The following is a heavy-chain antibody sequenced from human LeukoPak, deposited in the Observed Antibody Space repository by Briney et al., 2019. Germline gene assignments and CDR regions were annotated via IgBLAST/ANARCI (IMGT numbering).Heavy chain of an antibody. CDR1: GFTFSDYD. J-gene: IGHJ4*02. CDR3: GRAFPPLRTSSAGDL. CDR2: ISGRSSHT. V-gene: IGHV3-21*06. D-gene: IGHD3-16*01. Sequence: GGSLRLSCSASGFTFSDYDMNWIRQAPGKGLEWISAISGRSSHTYYGDLVKGRFSISRDSAKNLLYLQMNGLGAEDTAVYYCGRAFPPLRTSSAGDLWGQGTLVTVSS.